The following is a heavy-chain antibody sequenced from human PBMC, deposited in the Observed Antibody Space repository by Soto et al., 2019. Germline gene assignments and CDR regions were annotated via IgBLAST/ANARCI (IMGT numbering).Heavy chain of an antibody. CDR1: GGTFSSYA. J-gene: IGHJ4*02. V-gene: IGHV1-69*13. CDR3: ARDVRREHNRLFDY. D-gene: IGHD1-1*01. Sequence: ASVKVSCKASGGTFSSYAISWVRQAPGQGLEWMGGIIPIFGTANYAQKFQGRVTITADESTSTAYMELSSLRSEDTAVYYCARDVRREHNRLFDYWGQGTLVTVSS. CDR2: IIPIFGTA.